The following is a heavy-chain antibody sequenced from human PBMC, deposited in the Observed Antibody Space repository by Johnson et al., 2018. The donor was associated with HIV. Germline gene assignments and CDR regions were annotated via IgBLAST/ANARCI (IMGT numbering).Heavy chain of an antibody. CDR1: GFTFSSYA. V-gene: IGHV3-21*01. CDR3: ARDMVQLELLGAFDI. CDR2: ITCNSRGI. Sequence: MLLVESGGGVVQPGRSLRLSCAASGFTFSSYAMHWVRQAPGKGLEWVSTITCNSRGIGYAGSVKGRFPISRDNARRSLHLQMNTLRAEDTAVYYCARDMVQLELLGAFDIWGQGTMVTVSS. D-gene: IGHD1-7*01. J-gene: IGHJ3*02.